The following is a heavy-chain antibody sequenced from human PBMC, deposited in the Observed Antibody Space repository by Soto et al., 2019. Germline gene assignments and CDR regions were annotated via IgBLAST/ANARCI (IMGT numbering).Heavy chain of an antibody. V-gene: IGHV3-33*01. CDR3: ARDGRGIEVAGSYFDC. Sequence: QVQLVESGGGVVQPGRSLRLSCAASGFTFSSYGMHWVRQAPGKGLEWVAVIWYDGSNKYYADSVKGRFTISRDNSKNTLYLQMNGLRAEDTAVYYCARDGRGIEVAGSYFDCWGQGSLVTVSS. J-gene: IGHJ4*02. D-gene: IGHD6-19*01. CDR1: GFTFSSYG. CDR2: IWYDGSNK.